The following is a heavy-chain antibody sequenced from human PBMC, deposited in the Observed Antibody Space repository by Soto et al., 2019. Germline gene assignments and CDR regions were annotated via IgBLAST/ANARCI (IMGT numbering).Heavy chain of an antibody. CDR1: GFSLSTSGVG. V-gene: IGHV2-5*01. D-gene: IGHD3-3*01. CDR3: AKVLRFLEWLSEGTPIS. J-gene: IGHJ5*02. Sequence: SGPTLVNPTQTLTLTCTFSGFSLSTSGVGVGWIRQPPGKALEWLALIYWNDDKRYSPSLKSRLTITKDTSKNQVVLTMTNMDHVDTATYYCAKVLRFLEWLSEGTPISWGQGTLVTVSS. CDR2: IYWNDDK.